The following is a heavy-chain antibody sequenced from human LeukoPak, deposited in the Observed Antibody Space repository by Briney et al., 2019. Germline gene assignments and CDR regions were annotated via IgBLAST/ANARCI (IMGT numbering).Heavy chain of an antibody. CDR3: ARVWGYGEFWFDP. V-gene: IGHV1-3*01. Sequence: ASVKVSCKASGYTFTSYAMHWVRQAPGQRLEWMGWINAGNGNTKYSQKFQGRVTITRDTSASTAYMELSSLGSEDTAAYYCARVWGYGEFWFDPWGQGTLVTVSS. CDR2: INAGNGNT. CDR1: GYTFTSYA. J-gene: IGHJ5*02. D-gene: IGHD4-17*01.